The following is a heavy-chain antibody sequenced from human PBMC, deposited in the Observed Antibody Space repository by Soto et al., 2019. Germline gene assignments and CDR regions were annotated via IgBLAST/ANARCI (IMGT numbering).Heavy chain of an antibody. J-gene: IGHJ4*02. V-gene: IGHV3-74*01. Sequence: EVQLVESGGGLVQPGGSLRLSCTASGFTFSNHWMHWVRQGPGQGLVWVSRINTDGSFRDYADSVRGRFTISRDNAKNTLILQMNSLRAEDTAVYYFVRGTSDWSGKDYWGQGTLVTVSS. CDR1: GFTFSNHW. CDR2: INTDGSFR. CDR3: VRGTSDWSGKDY. D-gene: IGHD6-19*01.